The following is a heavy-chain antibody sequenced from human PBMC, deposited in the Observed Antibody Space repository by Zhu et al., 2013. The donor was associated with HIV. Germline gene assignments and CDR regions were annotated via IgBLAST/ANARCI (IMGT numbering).Heavy chain of an antibody. J-gene: IGHJ6*02. D-gene: IGHD4-17*01. CDR1: GGTFSSYD. CDR3: ARSSRVRWKSEYYYYYGMDV. V-gene: IGHV1-8*02. CDR2: MNPNSGNT. Sequence: QVQLVQSGAEVKKPGSSVKVSCKASGGTFSSYDINWVRQATGQGLEWMGWMNPNSGNTGYAQKFQGRVTMTRNTSISTAYMELSSLRSEDTAVYYCARSSRVRWKSEYYYYYGMDVWGRRDHGHRLL.